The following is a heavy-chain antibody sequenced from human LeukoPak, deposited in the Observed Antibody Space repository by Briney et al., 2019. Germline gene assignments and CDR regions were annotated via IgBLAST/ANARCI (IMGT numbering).Heavy chain of an antibody. CDR2: IYYSGST. D-gene: IGHD3-9*01. CDR3: AREDDILTGLFDY. J-gene: IGHJ4*02. CDR1: GGSISSSSYY. V-gene: IGHV4-39*07. Sequence: SETLSPTCTVSGGSISSSSYYWGWIRQPPGKGLEWIGSIYYSGSTYYNPSLKSRVTISVDTSKNQFSLKLSSVTAADTAVYYCAREDDILTGLFDYWGQGTLVTVSS.